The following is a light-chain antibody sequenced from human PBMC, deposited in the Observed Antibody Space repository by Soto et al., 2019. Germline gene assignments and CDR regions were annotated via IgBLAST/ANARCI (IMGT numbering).Light chain of an antibody. CDR2: DVN. CDR3: CSYTSSSTHV. V-gene: IGLV2-14*03. J-gene: IGLJ1*01. Sequence: QSALTQPASVSGSPGQSITISCTGTSSDVGGYNFVSWYQQHPGKVPKLMIFDVNRRPSGVSDRFSGSKSGNTASLSISGLQAEDEGDYYCCSYTSSSTHVFGSGTKLTVL. CDR1: SSDVGGYNF.